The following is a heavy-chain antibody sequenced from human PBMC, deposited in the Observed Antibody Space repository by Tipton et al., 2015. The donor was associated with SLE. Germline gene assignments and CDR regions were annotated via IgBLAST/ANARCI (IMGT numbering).Heavy chain of an antibody. J-gene: IGHJ2*01. CDR1: GVSIATYY. Sequence: TLSLTCTVSGVSIATYYWTWIRQPPGKGLEWIGYIYSSGSTAYNPSLKSRVTISVDTSKNQFSLKLSSVTAADTAVYYCARTPGGVQGQIGWYFDLWGRGTLVTVSS. D-gene: IGHD3-10*01. CDR3: ARTPGGVQGQIGWYFDL. V-gene: IGHV4-59*01. CDR2: IYSSGST.